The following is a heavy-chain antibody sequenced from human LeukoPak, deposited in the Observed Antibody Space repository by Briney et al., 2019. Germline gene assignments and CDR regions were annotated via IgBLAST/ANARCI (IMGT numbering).Heavy chain of an antibody. CDR1: GGSFSGYY. CDR3: ARFSKVRGVIP. Sequence: SETLSLTCAVYGGSFSGYYWSWIRQPAGKGLEWIGRIYTSGSTNYNPSLKSRVTMSVDTSKNQFSLKLSSVTAADTAVYYCARFSKVRGVIPWGQGTLVTVSS. CDR2: IYTSGST. D-gene: IGHD3-10*01. V-gene: IGHV4-59*10. J-gene: IGHJ4*02.